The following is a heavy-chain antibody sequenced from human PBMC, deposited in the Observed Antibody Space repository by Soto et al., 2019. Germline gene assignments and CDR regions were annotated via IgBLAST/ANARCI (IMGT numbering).Heavy chain of an antibody. J-gene: IGHJ4*02. D-gene: IGHD6-19*01. Sequence: SETLSLTCTVSGASISSSSYYWGWIRQPPGKGLEWIGSFSYSGSTYYNPSLKSRLTISVDTSKSQFSLRLSSVTAADTAVYYCARHGFSNGWQTFDYWGRGTLVTVSS. CDR2: FSYSGST. V-gene: IGHV4-39*01. CDR1: GASISSSSYY. CDR3: ARHGFSNGWQTFDY.